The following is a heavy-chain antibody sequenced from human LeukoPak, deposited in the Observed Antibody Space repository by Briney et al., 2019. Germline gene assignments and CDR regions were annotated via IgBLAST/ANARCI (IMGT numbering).Heavy chain of an antibody. CDR3: ARARLQWEVRNPRFDS. V-gene: IGHV3-30*03. Sequence: PGGSLRLSCSASGFAFSTYAMHWVRQAPGKGLEWVAVISYDGSYKDYGDPVKGRFTLSRDNSKSTVFLEMSSLRAEDTAVYHCARARLQWEVRNPRFDSWGQGTLVTVSS. J-gene: IGHJ4*02. CDR1: GFAFSTYA. CDR2: ISYDGSYK. D-gene: IGHD1-26*01.